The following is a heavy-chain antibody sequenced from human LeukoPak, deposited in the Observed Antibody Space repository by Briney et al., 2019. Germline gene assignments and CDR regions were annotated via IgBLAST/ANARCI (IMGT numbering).Heavy chain of an antibody. CDR3: ARSGSGSYWAYYYMDV. V-gene: IGHV3-74*01. Sequence: PSGTLSLTCAVSGGSISSSYWMHWVRQAPGKGLVWVSRINSDGSSTSYADPVKGRFTISRDNAKNTLYLQMNSLRAEDTAVYYCARSGSGSYWAYYYMDVWGKGTTVTISS. D-gene: IGHD3-10*01. J-gene: IGHJ6*03. CDR2: INSDGSST. CDR1: GGSISSSYW.